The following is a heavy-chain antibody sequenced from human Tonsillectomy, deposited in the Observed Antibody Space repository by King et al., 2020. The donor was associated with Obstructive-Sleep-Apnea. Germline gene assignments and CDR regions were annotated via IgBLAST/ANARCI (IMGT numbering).Heavy chain of an antibody. J-gene: IGHJ4*02. CDR1: GDSISSGGSY. D-gene: IGHD6-19*01. CDR3: ARAQQWPPGDFDY. V-gene: IGHV4-31*03. Sequence: QLQESGPGLVKPSQTLSLTCTVSGDSISSGGSYWTWIRQHPGKGLEWLGYLYYSGTTYYNPSLKSRISISLDTSKNQFSLNLTSVPAADTAVYYCARAQQWPPGDFDYWGQGTLVTVSS. CDR2: LYYSGTT.